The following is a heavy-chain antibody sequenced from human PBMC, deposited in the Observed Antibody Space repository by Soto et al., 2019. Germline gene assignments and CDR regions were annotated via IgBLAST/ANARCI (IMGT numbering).Heavy chain of an antibody. Sequence: GGSLRLSCAASGFIFSSYGMHWVRQAPGKGLEWVAVISYDGSNKYYADSVKGRFTISRDNSKNTLYLQMNSLRAEDTAVYYCAKDYCSGGSCYSDFWGQGTLVTVSS. CDR3: AKDYCSGGSCYSDF. CDR1: GFIFSSYG. V-gene: IGHV3-30*18. D-gene: IGHD2-15*01. J-gene: IGHJ4*02. CDR2: ISYDGSNK.